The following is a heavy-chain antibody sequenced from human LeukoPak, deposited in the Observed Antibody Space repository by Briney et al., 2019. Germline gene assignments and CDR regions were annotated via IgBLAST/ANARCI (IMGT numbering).Heavy chain of an antibody. CDR1: GYTFTGYY. CDR3: ARMGEYIVVVVAATPFDY. D-gene: IGHD2-15*01. V-gene: IGHV1-2*02. Sequence: ASVKVSCKASGYTFTGYYIFWMRQAPGQGLEWMGWINPKNGTTKYAQKSQGRVTLTRDTSISTAYMEISRVTYDDTAVYYCARMGEYIVVVVAATPFDYWGQGTLVTVSS. J-gene: IGHJ4*02. CDR2: INPKNGTT.